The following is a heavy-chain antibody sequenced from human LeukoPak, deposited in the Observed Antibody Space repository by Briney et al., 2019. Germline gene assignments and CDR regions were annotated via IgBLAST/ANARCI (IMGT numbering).Heavy chain of an antibody. V-gene: IGHV4-59*08. CDR3: ARHRDYYDS. CDR1: GASINNNF. D-gene: IGHD3-22*01. Sequence: SETLSLSCTVSGASINNNFWTWIRQPPGKGLEWIGYIYSSGSANYNPSLKSRVIISGDTSKNQISLNLTSVTAADTALYFCARHRDYYDSWGHGTLVTVSS. CDR2: IYSSGSA. J-gene: IGHJ4*01.